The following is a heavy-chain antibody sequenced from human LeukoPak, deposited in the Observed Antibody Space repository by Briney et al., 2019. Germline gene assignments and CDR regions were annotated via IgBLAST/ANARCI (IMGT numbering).Heavy chain of an antibody. Sequence: GGSLRLSCAASGFTFSSYSMNWVRQAPGKGLEWASSISSSSSYIYYADSVKGRFTISRDNAKNSLYLQMNSLRAEDTAVYYCASGSGSRDDAFDIWGQGTMVTVSS. CDR3: ASGSGSRDDAFDI. J-gene: IGHJ3*02. CDR1: GFTFSSYS. V-gene: IGHV3-21*01. D-gene: IGHD1-26*01. CDR2: ISSSSSYI.